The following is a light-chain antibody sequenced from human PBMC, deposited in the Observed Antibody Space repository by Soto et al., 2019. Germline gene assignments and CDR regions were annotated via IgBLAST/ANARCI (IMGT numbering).Light chain of an antibody. CDR2: GAS. J-gene: IGKJ1*01. CDR3: QQYNNWPPWT. V-gene: IGKV3-15*01. CDR1: QSVSSN. Sequence: EMVMTQSPATLSVSPGERATLSCRASQSVSSNLAWYQQKPGQAPRLLIYGASTRATGIPARFSGSRSGTEFTLTINSRQSKDFAVYYCQQYNNWPPWTFGQGTKVEIK.